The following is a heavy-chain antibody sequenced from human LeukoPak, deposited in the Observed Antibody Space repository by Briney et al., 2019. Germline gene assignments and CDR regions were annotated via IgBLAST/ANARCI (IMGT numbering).Heavy chain of an antibody. J-gene: IGHJ4*02. V-gene: IGHV3-23*01. Sequence: GGSLRLSCAASGFTFSSYAMSWVRQAPGRGLEWVSAISGSGGSTYYADSVKGRFTISRDNSKTTLYLQMNSLRAEDTAVYYCAKGGYYDFWSGYYGDKFDYWGQGTLVTVSS. CDR1: GFTFSSYA. CDR2: ISGSGGST. CDR3: AKGGYYDFWSGYYGDKFDY. D-gene: IGHD3-3*01.